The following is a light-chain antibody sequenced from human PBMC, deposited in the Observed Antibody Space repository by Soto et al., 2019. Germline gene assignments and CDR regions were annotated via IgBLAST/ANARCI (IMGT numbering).Light chain of an antibody. J-gene: IGKJ1*01. V-gene: IGKV3-11*01. CDR2: GAS. CDR3: QQHSHWPPWT. Sequence: EVVLTQSPATLSLSPGERATLSCRASENVRPFVDWYQQKPGQAPRLLIHGASNRATGIPARFSGSGSGTDFTLTISNLEPEDFAVYYCQQHSHWPPWTFGQGTKVDIK. CDR1: ENVRPF.